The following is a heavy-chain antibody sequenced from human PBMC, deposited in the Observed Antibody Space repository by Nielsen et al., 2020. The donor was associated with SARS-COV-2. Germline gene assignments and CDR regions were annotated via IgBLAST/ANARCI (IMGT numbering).Heavy chain of an antibody. D-gene: IGHD1-7*01. CDR3: AKGERELDP. J-gene: IGHJ5*02. CDR2: INPIGDGP. CDR1: GYTFINYY. Sequence: ASVKVSCKASGYTFINYYMHWVRQAPGQGLEWVAIINPIGDGPTYAQKFQGRVTVTRDTSTSTAYMELTSLRYEDTAVYSCAKGERELDPWGQGTLVTVSS. V-gene: IGHV1-46*01.